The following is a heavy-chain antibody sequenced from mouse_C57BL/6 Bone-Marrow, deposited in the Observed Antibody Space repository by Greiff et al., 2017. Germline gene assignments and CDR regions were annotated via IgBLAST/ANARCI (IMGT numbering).Heavy chain of an antibody. CDR1: GYTFTEYT. V-gene: IGHV1-62-2*01. Sequence: VHLVESGAELVKPGASVKLSCPASGYTFTEYTIHWVKQRSGQGLEWIGWFYPGSGSIKYNEKFKDKATLTADKSSSTAYMELSRLTSEDSAVYCCARHGGQLRLLFAYWGQGTLVTVSA. J-gene: IGHJ3*01. CDR3: ARHGGQLRLLFAY. CDR2: FYPGSGSI. D-gene: IGHD3-2*02.